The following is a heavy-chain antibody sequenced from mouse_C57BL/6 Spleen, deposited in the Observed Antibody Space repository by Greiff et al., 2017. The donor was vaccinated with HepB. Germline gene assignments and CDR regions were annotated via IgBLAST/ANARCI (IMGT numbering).Heavy chain of an antibody. J-gene: IGHJ3*01. V-gene: IGHV1-15*01. CDR2: IDPETGGT. CDR3: ARDSSGYAFAY. D-gene: IGHD3-2*02. Sequence: VQLQQSGAELVRPGASVTLSCKASGYTFTDYEMHWVKQTPVHGLEWIGAIDPETGGTAYNQKFKDKATLTVDKSSSTAYMQLSSLTSEDSAVYYCARDSSGYAFAYWGQGTLVTVSA. CDR1: GYTFTDYE.